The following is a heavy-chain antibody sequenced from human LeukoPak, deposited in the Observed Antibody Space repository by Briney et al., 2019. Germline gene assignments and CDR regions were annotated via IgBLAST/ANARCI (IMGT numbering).Heavy chain of an antibody. CDR1: GGTFSSYA. V-gene: IGHV1-69*13. CDR3: ARDRPVADRDYFDY. J-gene: IGHJ4*02. Sequence: SVKVPCKASGGTFSSYAISWVRQAPGQGLEWMGGIIPIFGTANYAQKFQGRVTITADESTSTAYMELSSLRSEDTAVYYCARDRPVADRDYFDYWGQGTLVTVSS. CDR2: IIPIFGTA. D-gene: IGHD6-19*01.